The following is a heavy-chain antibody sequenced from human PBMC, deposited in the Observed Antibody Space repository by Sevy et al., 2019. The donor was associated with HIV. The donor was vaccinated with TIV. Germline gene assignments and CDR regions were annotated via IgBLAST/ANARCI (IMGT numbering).Heavy chain of an antibody. CDR1: GFTFSSYA. D-gene: IGHD3-3*01. J-gene: IGHJ4*02. CDR2: ISGSGGST. V-gene: IGHV3-23*01. Sequence: GGSLRLSCTASGFTFSSYAMSWVRQAPGKGLEWVSAISGSGGSTYYAHSVKGRFTISRDNSKNTLYLQMNSLRAEDTAVYYCAKEDHDFWSGYYRRGPRGNFDYWGQGTLVTVSS. CDR3: AKEDHDFWSGYYRRGPRGNFDY.